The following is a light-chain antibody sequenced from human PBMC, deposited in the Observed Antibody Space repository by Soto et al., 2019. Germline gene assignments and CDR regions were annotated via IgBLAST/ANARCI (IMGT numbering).Light chain of an antibody. CDR1: QSVSSY. Sequence: EIVLTQSPGTLSLSPGERATLSCRASQSVSSYLAWYQQKPGQAPRLLIYDASNRATGIPARFSGSGSGTDFTLPISSLEPEDFAVYYCQQRSNWPTWTFGQGTRV. CDR2: DAS. V-gene: IGKV3-11*01. CDR3: QQRSNWPTWT. J-gene: IGKJ1*01.